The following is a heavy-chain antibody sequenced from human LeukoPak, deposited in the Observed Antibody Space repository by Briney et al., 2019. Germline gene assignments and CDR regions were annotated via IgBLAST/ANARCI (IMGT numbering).Heavy chain of an antibody. CDR1: GYTFTSYG. D-gene: IGHD2-15*01. CDR3: ARLSDIVVVVAATDAFDI. CDR2: ISAYNGNT. J-gene: IGHJ3*02. V-gene: IGHV1-18*01. Sequence: ASVKASCKASGYTFTSYGISWVRQAPGQGLEWMGWISAYNGNTNYAQKLQGRVTMTTDTSTSTAYMELGSLRSDDTAVYYCARLSDIVVVVAATDAFDIWGQGTMVTVSS.